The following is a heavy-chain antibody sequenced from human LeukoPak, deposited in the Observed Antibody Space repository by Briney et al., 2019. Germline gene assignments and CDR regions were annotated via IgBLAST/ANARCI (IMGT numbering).Heavy chain of an antibody. CDR2: ITSSSTYI. D-gene: IGHD3-10*01. CDR3: AREGPMLRGVIGGKIDY. J-gene: IGHJ4*02. V-gene: IGHV3-21*04. Sequence: GGSLRLSCAASGFTFSTYNMNWVRQAPGKGLEWVSSITSSSTYISYADSVKGRFTISRDNAKNSVYLQMNSLRADDTAVYYCAREGPMLRGVIGGKIDYWGQGTLVTVSS. CDR1: GFTFSTYN.